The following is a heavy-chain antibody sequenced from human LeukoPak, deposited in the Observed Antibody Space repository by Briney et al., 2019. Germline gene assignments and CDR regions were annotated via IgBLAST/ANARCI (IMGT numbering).Heavy chain of an antibody. V-gene: IGHV3-48*03. CDR3: ARGGTLEYFQY. J-gene: IGHJ1*01. Sequence: GGSLRLSCAASGFTVSSNYMNWVRQAPGKGLEWVSYISSSGSTIYYADSVKGRFTISRDNAKNSLYLQMNSLRAEDTAVYYCARGGTLEYFQYWGQGTLVSVSS. CDR1: GFTVSSNY. CDR2: ISSSGSTI.